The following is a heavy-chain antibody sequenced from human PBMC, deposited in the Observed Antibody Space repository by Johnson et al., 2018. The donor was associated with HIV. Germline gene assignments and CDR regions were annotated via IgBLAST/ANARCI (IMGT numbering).Heavy chain of an antibody. Sequence: VQLVESGGGVVQPGGSLRLSCAASGFTFSNFWMSWVRQAPGRGPEWVANIKQDGSEKYYVDSVKGRFTISRDNSKNTLYLQMNSLRAEDTAVFYCARTSEWATYQDAFDIWGQGTMVTVSS. CDR1: GFTFSNFW. CDR3: ARTSEWATYQDAFDI. V-gene: IGHV3-7*03. CDR2: IKQDGSEK. J-gene: IGHJ3*02. D-gene: IGHD1-26*01.